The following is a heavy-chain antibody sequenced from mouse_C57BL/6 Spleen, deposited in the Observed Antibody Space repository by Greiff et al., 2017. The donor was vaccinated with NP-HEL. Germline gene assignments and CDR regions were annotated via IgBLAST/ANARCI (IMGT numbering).Heavy chain of an antibody. CDR2: ISYAGSN. CDR1: GYSITSGYY. J-gene: IGHJ3*01. D-gene: IGHD2-4*01. Sequence: DVHLVESGPGLVKPSQSLSLTCSVTGYSITSGYYWNWIRQFPGNKLEWMGYISYAGSNNYNPSLKNRISITSETTKNQFYLKLNSVTTEDTATYYCARDYYDYDGAWFAYWGQGTLVTVSA. CDR3: ARDYYDYDGAWFAY. V-gene: IGHV3-6*01.